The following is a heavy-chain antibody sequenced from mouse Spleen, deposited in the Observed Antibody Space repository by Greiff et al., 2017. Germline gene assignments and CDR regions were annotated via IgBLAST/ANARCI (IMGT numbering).Heavy chain of an antibody. CDR3: ARHYYYGSLDV. D-gene: IGHD1-1*01. Sequence: EVKLQESGGGLVQPGGSLKLSCAASGFTFSSYTMSWVRQTPEKRLEWVAYISNGGGSTYYPDTVKGRFTISRDNAKNTLYLQMSSLKSEDTAMYYWARHYYYGSLDVWGAGTTVTVSS. J-gene: IGHJ1*01. V-gene: IGHV5-12-2*01. CDR2: ISNGGGST. CDR1: GFTFSSYT.